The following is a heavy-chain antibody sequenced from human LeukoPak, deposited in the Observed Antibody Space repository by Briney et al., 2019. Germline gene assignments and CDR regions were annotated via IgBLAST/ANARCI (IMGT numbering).Heavy chain of an antibody. CDR3: ARGLTIFGVATDAFDI. CDR1: GYTFTSYG. Sequence: GASVKVSCKASGYTFTSYGISWVRQAPGQGLEWMGGFIPIFGTANYAQKFQGRVTITTDESTSTAYMELSSLRSEDTAVYYCARGLTIFGVATDAFDIWGQGTMVTVSS. V-gene: IGHV1-69*05. CDR2: FIPIFGTA. D-gene: IGHD3-3*01. J-gene: IGHJ3*02.